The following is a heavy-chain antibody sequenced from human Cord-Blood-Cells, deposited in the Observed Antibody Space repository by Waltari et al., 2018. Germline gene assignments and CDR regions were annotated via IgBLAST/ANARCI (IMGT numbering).Heavy chain of an antibody. V-gene: IGHV4-31*03. CDR1: GGSISSGGYY. J-gene: IGHJ5*02. D-gene: IGHD2-21*01. CDR3: ARGVGAYCGGDCYYNWFDP. Sequence: QVQLQESGPGLVKPSQTLSLTCTVSGGSISSGGYYWRWIRQHPGKGLEWIGYNYYTGRTQSNPSLKSRVTISVDTSKNQFSLKLSSVTAADTAVYYCARGVGAYCGGDCYYNWFDPWGQGTLVTVSS. CDR2: NYYTGRT.